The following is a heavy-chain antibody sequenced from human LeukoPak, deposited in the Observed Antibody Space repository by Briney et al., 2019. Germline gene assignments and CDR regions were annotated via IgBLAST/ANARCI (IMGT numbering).Heavy chain of an antibody. CDR2: IYHSGST. J-gene: IGHJ4*02. CDR1: GYSISSGYY. Sequence: ASETLSLTCTVSGYSISSGYYWGWIRQPPGKGLEWIGSIYHSGSTYYNPSLKSRVTISVDTSKNQFSLKLSSVTAADTAVYYCARDQGSYYDSSGYFDYWGQGTLVTVSS. V-gene: IGHV4-38-2*02. D-gene: IGHD3-22*01. CDR3: ARDQGSYYDSSGYFDY.